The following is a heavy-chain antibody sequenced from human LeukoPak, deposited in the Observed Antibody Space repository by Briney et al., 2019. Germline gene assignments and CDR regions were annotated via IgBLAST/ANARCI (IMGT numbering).Heavy chain of an antibody. D-gene: IGHD3-22*01. V-gene: IGHV1-2*02. CDR1: GYTFTDYY. J-gene: IGHJ4*02. Sequence: ASVKVSCKASGYTFTDYYIHWVPQAPGQGLEWMGWISPHTGGSNLAQTFQGRVTMTRDTSTSTVHMELSRLTSDDTAMYYCARGLAYYDSSGYPTIWGQGTLVTVSS. CDR2: ISPHTGGS. CDR3: ARGLAYYDSSGYPTI.